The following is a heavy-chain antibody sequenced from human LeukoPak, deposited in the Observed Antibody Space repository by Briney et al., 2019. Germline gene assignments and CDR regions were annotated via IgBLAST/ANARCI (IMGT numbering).Heavy chain of an antibody. J-gene: IGHJ4*02. V-gene: IGHV5-51*01. Sequence: GESLKISCKGSGYSFTSYWIGWVRQMPGKGLEWMGIIYPGDSDTRYSPSFQGQVTISADKSVSTAYLQWSSLKASDTAMYYCARHRVIAAAGSDYWGQGTLVTVSS. D-gene: IGHD6-13*01. CDR3: ARHRVIAAAGSDY. CDR2: IYPGDSDT. CDR1: GYSFTSYW.